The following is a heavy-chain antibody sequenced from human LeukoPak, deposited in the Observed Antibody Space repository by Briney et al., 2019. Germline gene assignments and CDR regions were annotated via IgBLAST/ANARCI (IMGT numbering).Heavy chain of an antibody. CDR2: IGLSGSPL. V-gene: IGHV3-11*04. J-gene: IGHJ4*02. D-gene: IGHD3-22*01. CDR3: ARKDFSSGSFSY. Sequence: GGSLRLSCAVSGFPFSRFYMSWIRQAPGKGLEWISYIGLSGSPLDYADSVKGRFTISRDNAKNSLYLDMNSLRAEDTAAYYCARKDFSSGSFSYWGQGTLVTVSS. CDR1: GFPFSRFY.